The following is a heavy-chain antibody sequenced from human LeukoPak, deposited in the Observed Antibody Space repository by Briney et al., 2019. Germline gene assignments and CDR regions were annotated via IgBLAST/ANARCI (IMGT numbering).Heavy chain of an antibody. CDR3: ASTRGVAATLDYYYMDV. J-gene: IGHJ6*03. Sequence: SETLSLTCTVSGGSITNYNWSWIWQPPGKGLEWIGYIYYSGSTNYNPSLKSRVTISLDTSKSQFSLKLSSVTAADTAVYYCASTRGVAATLDYYYMDVWGKGTTVTVSS. CDR1: GGSITNYN. D-gene: IGHD2-15*01. CDR2: IYYSGST. V-gene: IGHV4-59*01.